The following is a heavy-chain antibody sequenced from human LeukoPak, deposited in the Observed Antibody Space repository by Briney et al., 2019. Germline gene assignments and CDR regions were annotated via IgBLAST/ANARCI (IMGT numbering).Heavy chain of an antibody. V-gene: IGHV3-74*01. CDR3: ASPLVVHDAFNI. D-gene: IGHD3-22*01. Sequence: PGGSLRLSCAASGFTFSSYWMHWVRQAPGKGLVWVSRINSDGDVTDYADSVKGRFTISRDNAKNTLYLQMNSLRAEDTAVYYCASPLVVHDAFNIWGQGTTVTISS. CDR1: GFTFSSYW. J-gene: IGHJ3*02. CDR2: INSDGDVT.